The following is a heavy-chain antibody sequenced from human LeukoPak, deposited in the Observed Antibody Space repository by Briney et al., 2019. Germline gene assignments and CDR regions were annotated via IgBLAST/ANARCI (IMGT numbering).Heavy chain of an antibody. V-gene: IGHV1-18*01. CDR1: GYTFTSYG. Sequence: ASVKVSCKASGYTFTSYGISWVRPAPGQGLEWMGWISAYNGNTNYAQKLQGRVTMTTDTSTRTAYMALRSLRSADTAVYYCTRVWDSSGWYGLDYFDYWGQGTLVTVSS. D-gene: IGHD6-19*01. CDR2: ISAYNGNT. J-gene: IGHJ4*02. CDR3: TRVWDSSGWYGLDYFDY.